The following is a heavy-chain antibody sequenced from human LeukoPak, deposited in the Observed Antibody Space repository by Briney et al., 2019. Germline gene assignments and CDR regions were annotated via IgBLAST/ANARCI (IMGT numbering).Heavy chain of an antibody. CDR1: GYTFTSYY. CDR2: INPSGGST. Sequence: ASVKVSCKASGYTFTSYYMHWVRQAPGQGLEWMGLINPSGGSTSYAQKFQGRVTMTRDTSTSTVYMELSSLRSEDMAVYYCARVSRNHYDSSWSSGDYWGQGTLVTVSS. CDR3: ARVSRNHYDSSWSSGDY. J-gene: IGHJ4*02. D-gene: IGHD3-22*01. V-gene: IGHV1-46*01.